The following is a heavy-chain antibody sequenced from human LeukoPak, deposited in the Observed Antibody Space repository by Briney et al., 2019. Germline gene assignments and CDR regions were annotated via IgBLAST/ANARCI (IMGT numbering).Heavy chain of an antibody. J-gene: IGHJ3*02. Sequence: GGSLRLSCAASGFTFSNAWMSWVRQAPGRGLEWISRITSKTDGGITDYAAPVKGRFTISRDDSKTTLYLQMNSLKTEDTAVYYCTTGFLSNDASDIWGPGTMVTVSS. V-gene: IGHV3-15*01. CDR2: ITSKTDGGIT. CDR1: GFTFSNAW. CDR3: TTGFLSNDASDI. D-gene: IGHD4-11*01.